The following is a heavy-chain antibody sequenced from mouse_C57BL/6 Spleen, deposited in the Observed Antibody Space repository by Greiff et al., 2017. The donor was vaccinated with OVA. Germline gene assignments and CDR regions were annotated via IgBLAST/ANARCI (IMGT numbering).Heavy chain of an antibody. CDR1: GFTFSSYA. V-gene: IGHV5-4*01. CDR2: ISDGGSYT. Sequence: EVQGVESGGGLVKPGGSLKLSCAASGFTFSSYAMSWVRQTPEKRLEWVATISDGGSYTYYPDNVKGRFTISRDNAKNNLYLQMSHLKSEDTAMYYCARESYEAMDYWGQGTSVTVSS. D-gene: IGHD2-3*01. CDR3: ARESYEAMDY. J-gene: IGHJ4*01.